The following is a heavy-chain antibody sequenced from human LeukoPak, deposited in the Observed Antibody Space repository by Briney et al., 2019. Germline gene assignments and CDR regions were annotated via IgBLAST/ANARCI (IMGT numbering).Heavy chain of an antibody. Sequence: PGRSLRLSCAASGFTFSSYAMHWVRQAPGKGLEWVAVISYDGSNKYYADSVKGRFTISRDNAKNSLYLQMNSLRAEDTALYHCARVKTSSSWYDDAFDIWGQGTMVTVSS. CDR1: GFTFSSYA. J-gene: IGHJ3*02. CDR2: ISYDGSNK. CDR3: ARVKTSSSWYDDAFDI. V-gene: IGHV3-30*04. D-gene: IGHD6-13*01.